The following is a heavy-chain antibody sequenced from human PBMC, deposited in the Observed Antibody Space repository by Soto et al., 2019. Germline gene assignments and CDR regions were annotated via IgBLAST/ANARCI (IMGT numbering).Heavy chain of an antibody. V-gene: IGHV3-74*01. J-gene: IGHJ6*02. CDR1: GFAVSSDW. CDR3: ARDDSAFGGVIVPYYYYGMDV. Sequence: PGGSLRLSCAASGFAVSSDWRHWVRQAAGKGLVWVSRMNSDGTTTNYADSVKGRFTISRDNAKNSLYLQMNSLRDEDTAVYYCARDDSAFGGVIVPYYYYGMDVWGQGTTVTVSS. CDR2: MNSDGTTT. D-gene: IGHD3-16*02.